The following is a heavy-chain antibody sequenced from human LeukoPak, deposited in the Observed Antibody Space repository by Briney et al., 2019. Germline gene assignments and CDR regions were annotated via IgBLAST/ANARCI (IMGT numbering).Heavy chain of an antibody. CDR3: ARGVTGYYYYFDY. D-gene: IGHD3-9*01. J-gene: IGHJ4*02. Sequence: PGGSLRLSCAASGFTVSSNYMSWVRQAPGKGLEWVSVIYSGGSTYYADSVKGRFTISRDNSKNTLYLQMNSLRAEDTAVYYCARGVTGYYYYFDYWGQGTLVTVSS. V-gene: IGHV3-53*01. CDR1: GFTVSSNY. CDR2: IYSGGST.